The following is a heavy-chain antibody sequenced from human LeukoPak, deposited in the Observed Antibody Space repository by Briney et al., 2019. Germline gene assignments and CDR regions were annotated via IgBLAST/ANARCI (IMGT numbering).Heavy chain of an antibody. CDR1: GGSISSSSYY. CDR3: AREDASYYSDY. J-gene: IGHJ4*02. V-gene: IGHV4-39*07. Sequence: SETLSLTCTVSGGSISSSSYYWGWIRQPPGKGLEWIGSIYYSGSTYYNPSLKSRVTISVDTSKNQFSLKLSSVTAADTAVYYCAREDASYYSDYWGQGTLVTVSS. D-gene: IGHD6-6*01. CDR2: IYYSGST.